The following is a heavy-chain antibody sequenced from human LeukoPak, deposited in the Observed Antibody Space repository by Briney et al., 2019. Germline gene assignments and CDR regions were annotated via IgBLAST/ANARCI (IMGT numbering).Heavy chain of an antibody. Sequence: GGSLRLSCAASGFTFSNSGMHWVRQAPGKGLEWVSFLRYDGSSKFYTDSVQGRFTISRDNSKNALYLQMNSLRVEDAAVYYCAKDSVYGGWGNAFDIWGQGTMVTVSS. CDR3: AKDSVYGGWGNAFDI. J-gene: IGHJ3*02. D-gene: IGHD3-16*01. CDR1: GFTFSNSG. CDR2: LRYDGSSK. V-gene: IGHV3-30*02.